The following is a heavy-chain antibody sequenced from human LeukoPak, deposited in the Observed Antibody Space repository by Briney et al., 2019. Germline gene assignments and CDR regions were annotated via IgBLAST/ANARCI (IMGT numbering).Heavy chain of an antibody. J-gene: IGHJ5*02. CDR3: ASTQDYGDYGWFDP. CDR2: INFNSGGT. CDR1: GYTLTGSY. Sequence: GASVKVSCKVYGYTLTGSYIHWVRQAPGQGLEWMGWINFNSGGTNYAQKFQGRVTMTRDTSISTAYMELSRLRSDDTAVYYCASTQDYGDYGWFDPWGQGTLVTVSS. D-gene: IGHD4-17*01. V-gene: IGHV1-2*02.